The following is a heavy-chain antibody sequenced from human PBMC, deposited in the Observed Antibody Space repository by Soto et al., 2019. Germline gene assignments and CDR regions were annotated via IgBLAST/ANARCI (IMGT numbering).Heavy chain of an antibody. V-gene: IGHV2-70*01. CDR3: ARSLLSGYEN. D-gene: IGHD3-3*01. CDR2: IDWDYDK. Sequence: SGPTLVNPTQTLTLTCTFSGFSLTTSGMSVSWLRQPPGKALEWLAMIDWDYDKYFTTSLETRLSISKDTSKEEVVLTMTNMDPVDTATYYCARSLLSGYENWGQGILVTVS. J-gene: IGHJ4*02. CDR1: GFSLTTSGMS.